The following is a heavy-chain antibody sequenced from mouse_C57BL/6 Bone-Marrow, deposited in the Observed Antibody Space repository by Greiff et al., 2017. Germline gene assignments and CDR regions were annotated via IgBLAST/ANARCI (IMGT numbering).Heavy chain of an antibody. CDR3: VRHGSYFFDY. V-gene: IGHV10-1*01. D-gene: IGHD1-1*01. CDR2: IRSKSNNYAT. Sequence: EVKLVESGGGLVQPKGSLKLSCAASGFSFNTYAMHWVRQAPGKGLEWVARIRSKSNNYATYYADSVKDRFTISRDDSESMLYLQMNNLKTEDAAMYYCVRHGSYFFDYWGQGTTLTVSS. CDR1: GFSFNTYA. J-gene: IGHJ2*01.